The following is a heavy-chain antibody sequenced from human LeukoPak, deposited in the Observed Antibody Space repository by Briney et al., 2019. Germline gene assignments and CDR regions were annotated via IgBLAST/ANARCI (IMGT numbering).Heavy chain of an antibody. CDR1: GVSISSYY. CDR3: ARGSTITIFGVVILGMDV. V-gene: IGHV4-59*12. J-gene: IGHJ6*02. CDR2: TYHSGST. Sequence: PSETLSLTCTVSGVSISSYYWTWIRQPPGKGLEWIGYTYHSGSTNYNPSLKSRVTISVDTSKNQFSLKLSSVTAADTAVYYCARGSTITIFGVVILGMDVWGQGTTVTVSS. D-gene: IGHD3-3*01.